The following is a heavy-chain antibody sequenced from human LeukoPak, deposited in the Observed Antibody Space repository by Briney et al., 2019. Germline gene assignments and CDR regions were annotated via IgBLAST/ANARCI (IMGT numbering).Heavy chain of an antibody. D-gene: IGHD3-10*01. Sequence: GGSLRLSCAASGFTFSSYGMHWVRQAPGKGLEWVAVISHDGSNKYYADSVKGRFTISRDNSKNTLYLQMNSLRAEDTAVYYCAKDPITRDRWGAFDIWGQGTMVTVSS. CDR1: GFTFSSYG. CDR2: ISHDGSNK. V-gene: IGHV3-30*18. J-gene: IGHJ3*02. CDR3: AKDPITRDRWGAFDI.